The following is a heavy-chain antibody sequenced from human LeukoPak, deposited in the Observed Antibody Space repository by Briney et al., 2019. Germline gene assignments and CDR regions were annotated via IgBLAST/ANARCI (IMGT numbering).Heavy chain of an antibody. J-gene: IGHJ4*02. CDR2: ISGSGAII. D-gene: IGHD3-10*01. CDR1: GLSGLAFSNYA. CDR3: AKDISSDIVRGNFDY. V-gene: IGHV3-23*01. Sequence: GGSLRLSCGVSGLSGLAFSNYAMSWVPQAPGKGLEWVSFISGSGAIIEYADSVKGRFTISRDNAKYTLFLQMNSLRAEDTAVYYCAKDISSDIVRGNFDYWGQGTLVTVSS.